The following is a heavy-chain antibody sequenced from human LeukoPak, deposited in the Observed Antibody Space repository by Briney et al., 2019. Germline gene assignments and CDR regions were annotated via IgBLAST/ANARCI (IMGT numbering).Heavy chain of an antibody. D-gene: IGHD3-22*01. V-gene: IGHV3-48*02. Sequence: PGRSLRLSCAASGFTFSSYVMYWVRQAPGKGLEWISYISSSSSTIYYGDSVKGRFTISRDNAKNSLYLQMNSLRDEDTAVYYCARDSSGYYAIDYWGQGSPVTVSS. J-gene: IGHJ4*02. CDR2: ISSSSSTI. CDR1: GFTFSSYV. CDR3: ARDSSGYYAIDY.